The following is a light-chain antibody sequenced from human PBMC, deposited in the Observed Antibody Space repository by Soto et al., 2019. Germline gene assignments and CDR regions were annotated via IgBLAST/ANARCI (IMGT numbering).Light chain of an antibody. V-gene: IGKV4-1*01. CDR3: QQYYRTPST. CDR2: WAS. Sequence: DIVMTQSPDSLSVSLGERATINCRSSQTVLHSSNNKNYLAWYQQKPGQPPKLLFYWASTRYSGVPDLFSGSVSGTDFTLTISSLQALDVAVYSCQQYYRTPSTFGGGTKVEIE. J-gene: IGKJ4*01. CDR1: QTVLHSSNNKNY.